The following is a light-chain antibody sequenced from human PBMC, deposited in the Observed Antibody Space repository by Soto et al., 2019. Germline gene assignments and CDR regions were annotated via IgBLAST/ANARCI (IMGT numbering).Light chain of an antibody. J-gene: IGKJ2*01. Sequence: EIVLTQSPATLSLSPGERATLSCRASQSVSSYLAWYHQKPGQAPKLLIYYATNRATGIPARFSSSGSGTDFTLTISSIEPEDYAVYYCQQGSNYPFMYTFRQGTKLEIK. V-gene: IGKV3-11*01. CDR3: QQGSNYPFMYT. CDR2: YAT. CDR1: QSVSSY.